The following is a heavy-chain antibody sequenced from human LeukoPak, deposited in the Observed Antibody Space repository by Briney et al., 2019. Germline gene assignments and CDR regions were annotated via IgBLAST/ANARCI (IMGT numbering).Heavy chain of an antibody. J-gene: IGHJ4*02. D-gene: IGHD5-12*01. CDR2: IGTAGDT. V-gene: IGHV3-13*01. Sequence: GGSLRLSCAASGFTFSSYDMHWVRQATGKGLEWVSAIGTAGDTYYPGSVKGRFTISRENAKNSLYLQMNSLRAGDTAVYYCARADEYSGYDFSLDALDYWGQGTLVTVSS. CDR3: ARADEYSGYDFSLDALDY. CDR1: GFTFSSYD.